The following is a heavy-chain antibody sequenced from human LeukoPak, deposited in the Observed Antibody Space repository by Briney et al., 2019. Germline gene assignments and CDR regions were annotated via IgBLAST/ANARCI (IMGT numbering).Heavy chain of an antibody. Sequence: GGSLRLSCAASGFTFTNAWMRWVRQAPGKGLEWVGRIKSNTDGGTTDYAAPVKGRFTIPRDDSKNTLYLQMNSLKTEDTAVYYCSRDVDYWGQGTLVTVSS. J-gene: IGHJ4*02. CDR1: GFTFTNAW. CDR2: IKSNTDGGTT. V-gene: IGHV3-15*01. CDR3: SRDVDY.